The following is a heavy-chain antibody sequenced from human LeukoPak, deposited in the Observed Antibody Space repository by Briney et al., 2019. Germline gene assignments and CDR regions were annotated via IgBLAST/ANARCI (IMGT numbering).Heavy chain of an antibody. D-gene: IGHD3-10*01. CDR2: ISAYNGNT. CDR3: ARDPQRVLLWFGESWNWFDP. Sequence: ASVKVSCKASGYTFTSYGISWVRQAPGQGLEWMGWISAYNGNTNYAQKLQGRVTMTTDTSTSTAYMELRSLRSDDTAVYYCARDPQRVLLWFGESWNWFDPWGQGTLVTVSS. J-gene: IGHJ5*02. CDR1: GYTFTSYG. V-gene: IGHV1-18*01.